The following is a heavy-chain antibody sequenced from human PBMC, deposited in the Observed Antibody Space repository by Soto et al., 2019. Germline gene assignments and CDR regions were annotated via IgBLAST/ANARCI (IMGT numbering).Heavy chain of an antibody. CDR3: AKGRYNYGFLFEY. D-gene: IGHD5-18*01. V-gene: IGHV3-23*05. CDR1: GFTFSTYA. CDR2: IDNSGGIT. J-gene: IGHJ4*01. Sequence: LRLSCAASGFTFSTYAMSWVRQAPGKGLEWVSTIDNSGGITYYADSVRGRFTISRDNSRNTLYLQMNSLRAEDTAVDYCAKGRYNYGFLFEYWGHGTLVTVTS.